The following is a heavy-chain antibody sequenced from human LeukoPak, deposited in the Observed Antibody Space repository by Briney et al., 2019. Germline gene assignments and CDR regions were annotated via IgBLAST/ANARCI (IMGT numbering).Heavy chain of an antibody. J-gene: IGHJ4*02. CDR1: GFTFSTYV. CDR2: ISGSGGST. D-gene: IGHD2-2*01. Sequence: GGSLRLSCAASGFTFSTYVMSWVRQAPGKGLEWVSVISGSGGSTYYADSVKGRFTISRDNSRNTLSLQMNSLRVEDTAVYYCAKDGPASGDYWGQGTLVTVSS. V-gene: IGHV3-23*01. CDR3: AKDGPASGDY.